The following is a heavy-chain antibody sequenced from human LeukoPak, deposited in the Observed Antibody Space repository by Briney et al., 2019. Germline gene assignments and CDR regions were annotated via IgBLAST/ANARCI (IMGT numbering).Heavy chain of an antibody. CDR1: GFTCSTNA. V-gene: IGHV3-23*01. CDR2: ISGSGAST. D-gene: IGHD1-26*01. Sequence: PGGSLRLSCLTSGFTCSTNAMSWVRQAPGKGLAWISGISGSGASTYYADSVTGRFTISRDNSRNTLYLQMNSLRGDDTAVYYCAKDVGKWESLHFFDYWGQGTLVTVSS. J-gene: IGHJ4*02. CDR3: AKDVGKWESLHFFDY.